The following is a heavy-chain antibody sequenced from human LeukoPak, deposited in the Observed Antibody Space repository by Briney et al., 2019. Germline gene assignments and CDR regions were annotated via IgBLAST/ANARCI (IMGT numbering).Heavy chain of an antibody. CDR3: AKNHWNYRPARLSYFDY. D-gene: IGHD1-7*01. CDR2: IWYDGSNK. V-gene: IGHV3-33*06. J-gene: IGHJ4*02. Sequence: GGSLRLSRAASGFTFSSYGMHWVRQAPGKGLEWVAVIWYDGSNKYYADSVKGRFTISRDNSKNTLYLQMNSLRAEDTAVYYCAKNHWNYRPARLSYFDYWGQGTLVTVSS. CDR1: GFTFSSYG.